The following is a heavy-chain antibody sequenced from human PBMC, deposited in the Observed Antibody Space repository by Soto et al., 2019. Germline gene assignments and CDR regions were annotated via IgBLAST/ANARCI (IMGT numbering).Heavy chain of an antibody. CDR3: AKGYCSGGSCYSRGYAFDI. J-gene: IGHJ3*02. V-gene: IGHV3-30*18. CDR1: GFTFSSYG. Sequence: QVQLVESGGGVVQPGRSLRLSCAASGFTFSSYGMHWVRQAPGKGLEWVAVISYDGSNKYYADSVKGRFTISRDNSKNTLYLQMNSLRAEDTAVYYCAKGYCSGGSCYSRGYAFDIWGQGTMVTVSS. D-gene: IGHD2-15*01. CDR2: ISYDGSNK.